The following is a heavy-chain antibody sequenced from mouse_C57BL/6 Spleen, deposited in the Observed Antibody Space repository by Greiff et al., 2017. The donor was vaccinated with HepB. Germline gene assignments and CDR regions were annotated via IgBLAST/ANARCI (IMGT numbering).Heavy chain of an antibody. Sequence: QVQLQQPGAELVKPGASVKLSCKASGYTFTSYWMHWVKQRPGRGLEWIGRIDTNSGGTKYNEKFKSKATLTVDKPSSTAYMQLSSLTSEDSAVYYCARYNYYAMDYWGQGTSVTVSS. CDR3: ARYNYYAMDY. CDR1: GYTFTSYW. V-gene: IGHV1-72*01. CDR2: IDTNSGGT. J-gene: IGHJ4*01.